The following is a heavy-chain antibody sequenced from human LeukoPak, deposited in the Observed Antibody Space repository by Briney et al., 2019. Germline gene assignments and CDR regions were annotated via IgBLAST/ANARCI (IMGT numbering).Heavy chain of an antibody. CDR2: TYYTGST. CDR1: GGSISSNY. D-gene: IGHD6-13*01. J-gene: IGHJ4*02. CDR3: ARQSYSSSWGSYYFDY. V-gene: IGHV4-59*08. Sequence: SETLSLTCTVSGGSISSNYWSWIRQPPGKGLERIGYTYYTGSTNYNPSLESRVTISVDTSNNQFSLKLSSVTAADTAVYYCARQSYSSSWGSYYFDYWGQGTLVTVSS.